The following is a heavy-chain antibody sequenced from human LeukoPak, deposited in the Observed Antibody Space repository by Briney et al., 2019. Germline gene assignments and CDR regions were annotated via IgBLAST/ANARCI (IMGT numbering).Heavy chain of an antibody. CDR2: IYIGNGNT. J-gene: IGHJ5*02. V-gene: IGHV1-3*04. CDR1: GYSFTNYG. CDR3: ARDPRMRWEFGEIISPCFDP. D-gene: IGHD3-10*01. Sequence: ASVKVSCKASGYSFTNYGVHWVRQALGQRLEWMGWIYIGNGNTKYSQNFQGRVTITRDTSASTAYMELSSLRSEDTAVYYCARDPRMRWEFGEIISPCFDPWGQGTLVTVSS.